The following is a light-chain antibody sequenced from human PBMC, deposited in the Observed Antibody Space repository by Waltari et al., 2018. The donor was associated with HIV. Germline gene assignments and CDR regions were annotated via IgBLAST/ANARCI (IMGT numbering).Light chain of an antibody. V-gene: IGLV2-11*01. CDR3: CSFAGSYIV. CDR2: DVR. Sequence: QSALTQPRSVSGSPGPSVTISCTGTSSDVVAYNRVSWYQQHPGKAPKVVIYDVRERPAGVPDRFSGSKSANTASLTISGLQADDEADYHCCSFAGSYIVFGTGTKVTVL. J-gene: IGLJ1*01. CDR1: SSDVVAYNR.